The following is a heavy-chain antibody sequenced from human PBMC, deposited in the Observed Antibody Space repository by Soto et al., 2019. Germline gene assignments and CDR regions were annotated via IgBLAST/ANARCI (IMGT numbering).Heavy chain of an antibody. D-gene: IGHD3-22*01. CDR3: ARAMIVPRGDDAFDI. CDR2: IYTSGST. Sequence: KASETLSLTCTVSGGSISSYYWSWIRQPAGKGLEWIGRIYTSGSTNYNPSLKSRVTMSVDTSKNQFSLKLSSVTAADTAVYYCARAMIVPRGDDAFDIWGQGTMVTVSS. J-gene: IGHJ3*02. V-gene: IGHV4-4*07. CDR1: GGSISSYY.